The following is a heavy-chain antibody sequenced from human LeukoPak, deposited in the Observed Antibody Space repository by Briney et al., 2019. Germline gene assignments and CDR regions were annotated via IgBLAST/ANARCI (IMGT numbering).Heavy chain of an antibody. D-gene: IGHD3-10*01. CDR3: ASGITLLRGVMDF. CDR2: ISGSGGST. Sequence: GGSLRLSCAASGFTFSNCAMSWVRQAPGKGLEWVSSISGSGGSTYYADSVKGRFTISRDNSKNTLYLQMNSLRAEDTAMYYCASGITLLRGVMDFWGQGTLVTVSS. CDR1: GFTFSNCA. J-gene: IGHJ4*02. V-gene: IGHV3-23*01.